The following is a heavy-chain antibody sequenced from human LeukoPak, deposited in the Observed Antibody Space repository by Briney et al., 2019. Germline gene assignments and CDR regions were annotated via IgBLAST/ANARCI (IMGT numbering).Heavy chain of an antibody. CDR1: GGSISSSSYY. Sequence: SETLSLTCTVSGGSISSSSYYWGWIRQPPGKGLEWIGSIYYSGSTYYNPSLKSRVTISVDTSKNQFSLKLSSVTAADTAVYYCARHSAYYYYMDVWGKGTTVTISS. CDR3: ARHSAYYYYMDV. CDR2: IYYSGST. V-gene: IGHV4-39*01. J-gene: IGHJ6*03.